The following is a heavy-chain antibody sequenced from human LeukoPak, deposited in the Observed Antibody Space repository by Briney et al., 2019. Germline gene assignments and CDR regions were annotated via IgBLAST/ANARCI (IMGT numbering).Heavy chain of an antibody. CDR2: IYSGGST. Sequence: GGSLRLSCAASGFTVSSNYMSWVRQAPGQGLEWVSVIYSGGSTYYADSVKGRFTISRDNSKNTLYLQMNSLRAEDTAVYYCARVGDSSGYYPSYFDYWGQGTLVTVSS. CDR1: GFTVSSNY. CDR3: ARVGDSSGYYPSYFDY. J-gene: IGHJ4*02. V-gene: IGHV3-53*01. D-gene: IGHD3-22*01.